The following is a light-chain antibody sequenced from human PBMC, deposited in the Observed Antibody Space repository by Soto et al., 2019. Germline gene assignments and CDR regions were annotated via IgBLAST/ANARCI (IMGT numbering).Light chain of an antibody. Sequence: QSVLPQPPSASGTPGQRVTISCSTTNSRSGSNYVYWYQQLPGAAPKLLIYRNDKRPSGVPDRFSASKSGNSASLAISGLRSADEADYFCAKWDDSLRVYVFGSGTKLTVL. CDR2: RND. CDR3: AKWDDSLRVYV. V-gene: IGLV1-47*01. CDR1: NSRSGSNY. J-gene: IGLJ1*01.